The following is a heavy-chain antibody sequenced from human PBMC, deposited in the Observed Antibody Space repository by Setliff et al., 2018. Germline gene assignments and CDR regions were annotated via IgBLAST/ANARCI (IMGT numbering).Heavy chain of an antibody. CDR2: ISGGADTT. CDR1: GFDYA. D-gene: IGHD2-21*02. J-gene: IGHJ4*02. CDR3: ARFAKCGGHCWNDY. Sequence: PGGSLRLSCVVSGFDYAMSWVRQAPGKRLEWVSSISGGADTTYYADSVRGRFTISRDNSKNILYLQMNSLRPEDTAVYYCARFAKCGGHCWNDYWGQGTRVTVSS. V-gene: IGHV3-23*01.